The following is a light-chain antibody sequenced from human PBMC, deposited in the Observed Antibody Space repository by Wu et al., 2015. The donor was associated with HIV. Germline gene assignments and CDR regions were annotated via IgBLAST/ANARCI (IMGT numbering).Light chain of an antibody. CDR1: QSVGSN. CDR2: GAS. Sequence: EIVMTQSPATLSVSPGERATLSCRASQSVGSNLVWYQQRPGQAPRLLIYGASTRATGIPDRFSGSGSGTDFTLTISRLEPEDFAVYYCQQYGSSPLTFGGGTKVEIK. CDR3: QQYGSSPLT. J-gene: IGKJ4*01. V-gene: IGKV3-20*01.